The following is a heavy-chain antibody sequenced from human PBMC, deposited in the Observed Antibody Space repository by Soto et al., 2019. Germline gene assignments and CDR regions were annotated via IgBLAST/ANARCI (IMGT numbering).Heavy chain of an antibody. Sequence: SVKLSCTSSGVTFSSYAISWVRQAPGQGLEWMGGIIPIFGTANYAQKFQGRVTITADESTSTAYMELSSLRSEDTAVYYCASDGLRLPSMIWGQGNLVTVS. V-gene: IGHV1-69*13. CDR1: GVTFSSYA. CDR2: IIPIFGTA. D-gene: IGHD5-12*01. CDR3: ASDGLRLPSMI. J-gene: IGHJ4*02.